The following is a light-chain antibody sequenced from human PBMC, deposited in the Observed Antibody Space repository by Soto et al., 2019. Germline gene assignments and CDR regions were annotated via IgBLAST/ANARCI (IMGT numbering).Light chain of an antibody. V-gene: IGLV2-8*01. CDR3: SSYARGNNVV. J-gene: IGLJ3*02. CDR1: SSDVGGYDY. Sequence: LTQPPSASGSPGQSVTISCTGTSSDVGGYDYVSWYQQHPGKAPRFLIYEVNKRPSGVPDRFSGSKSGNTASLTVSGLQAEDEADYYCSSYARGNNVVFGGRTKVTVL. CDR2: EVN.